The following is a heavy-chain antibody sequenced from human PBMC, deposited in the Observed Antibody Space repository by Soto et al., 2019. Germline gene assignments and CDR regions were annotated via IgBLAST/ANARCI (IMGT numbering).Heavy chain of an antibody. Sequence: SETLSLTCTVSGGSISSYYWSWIRQPPGKGLEWIGEINHSGSTNYNPSLKSRVTISVDTSKNQFSLNLSSVTAADTAVYYCARGPNYLGYWGQGTLVTVSS. CDR1: GGSISSYY. D-gene: IGHD3-10*01. CDR2: INHSGST. CDR3: ARGPNYLGY. J-gene: IGHJ4*02. V-gene: IGHV4-34*01.